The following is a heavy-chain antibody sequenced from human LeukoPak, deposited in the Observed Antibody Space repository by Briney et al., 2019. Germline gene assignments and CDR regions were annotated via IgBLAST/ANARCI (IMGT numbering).Heavy chain of an antibody. CDR3: ARDISGVYTKFDP. D-gene: IGHD3-10*01. V-gene: IGHV1-69*04. CDR2: IIPIFGIA. J-gene: IGHJ5*02. CDR1: GGTLSSYA. Sequence: SVKVSCKASGGTLSSYAISWVRQAPGQGLEWMGRIIPIFGIANYAQKFQGRVTITADKSTSTAHMELSSLSSEDTAVYYCARDISGVYTKFDPWGQGTLVTVSS.